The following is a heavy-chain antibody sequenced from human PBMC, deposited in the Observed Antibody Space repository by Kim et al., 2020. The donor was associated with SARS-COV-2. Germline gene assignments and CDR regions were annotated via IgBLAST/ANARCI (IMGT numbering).Heavy chain of an antibody. Sequence: SQTLSLTCAITGDNVSRSSASWSWIRQSPSRGLEWLGRTYYASKWYSEYAISMGGRMIIGPDTSKNHFSLQLSRVTPADTAVYYCARATGWYFFDFWGQGSLATVSS. CDR1: GDNVSRSSAS. V-gene: IGHV6-1*01. CDR2: TYYASKWYS. J-gene: IGHJ4*02. D-gene: IGHD6-19*01. CDR3: ARATGWYFFDF.